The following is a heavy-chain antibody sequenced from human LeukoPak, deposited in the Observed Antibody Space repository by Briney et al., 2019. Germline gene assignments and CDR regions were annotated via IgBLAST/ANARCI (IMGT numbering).Heavy chain of an antibody. V-gene: IGHV3-23*01. CDR2: ISDNGGST. D-gene: IGHD3/OR15-3a*01. J-gene: IGHJ1*01. CDR3: AREFGLITSH. Sequence: GGSLRLSCAASGFTFSSYAMSWVPQAPGKGLEWVSSISDNGGSTYSADSVKGRLTISRENSKNTLYLQMNSLRAEDTAVYYCAREFGLITSHWGQGTLVTVSS. CDR1: GFTFSSYA.